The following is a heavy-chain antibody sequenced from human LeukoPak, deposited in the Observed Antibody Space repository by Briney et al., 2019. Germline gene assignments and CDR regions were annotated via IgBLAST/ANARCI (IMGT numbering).Heavy chain of an antibody. CDR3: ARDIVVVPAARRDAFDI. CDR2: IYTSGST. Sequence: TSETLSLTCTVSGGSISSYYWSWIRQPAGKGLEWIGHIYTSGSTNYNPSLKSRVTMSVDTSKNQFSLKLSSVTAADTAVYYCARDIVVVPAARRDAFDIWGQGTMVTVSS. J-gene: IGHJ3*02. V-gene: IGHV4-4*07. CDR1: GGSISSYY. D-gene: IGHD2-2*01.